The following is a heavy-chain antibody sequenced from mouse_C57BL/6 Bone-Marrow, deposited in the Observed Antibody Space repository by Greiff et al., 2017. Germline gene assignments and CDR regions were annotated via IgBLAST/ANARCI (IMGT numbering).Heavy chain of an antibody. V-gene: IGHV5-6*01. CDR2: ISSGGSYT. CDR3: ARQIGATSYYFDY. J-gene: IGHJ2*01. Sequence: EVQLQESGGDLVKPGGSLKLSCAASGFTFSSYGMSWVRQTPDKRLEWVATISSGGSYTYYPDSVKGRFTISRDNAKNTLYLQMSSLKSEDTAMYYCARQIGATSYYFDYWGQGTTLTVSS. CDR1: GFTFSSYG. D-gene: IGHD1-1*01.